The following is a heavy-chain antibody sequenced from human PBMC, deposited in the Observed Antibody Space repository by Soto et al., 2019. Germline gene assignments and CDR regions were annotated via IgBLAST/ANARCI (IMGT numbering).Heavy chain of an antibody. V-gene: IGHV3-23*01. D-gene: IGHD2-2*01. CDR2: ISGSGGST. Sequence: GGSLRLSCAASGFTFSSYAMSWVRQAPGKGLEWVSAISGSGGSTYYADSVKGRFTISRDNSKNTLYLQMNSLRAEDTAVYYCAKDRDCSSTSCYDFRPPCHYYCMDVRGPGTTVTVSS. CDR3: AKDRDCSSTSCYDFRPPCHYYCMDV. CDR1: GFTFSSYA. J-gene: IGHJ6*02.